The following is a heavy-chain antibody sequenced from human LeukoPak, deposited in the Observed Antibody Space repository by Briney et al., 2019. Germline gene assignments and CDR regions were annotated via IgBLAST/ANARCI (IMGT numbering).Heavy chain of an antibody. D-gene: IGHD3-10*01. V-gene: IGHV3-15*01. CDR2: IKSKADGETT. CDR3: TTDLGITMIRGVIVS. Sequence: GGSLRLSCAASGFTSTHAWMTWVRQAPGKGLEWVGRIKSKADGETTDYAAPVKGRFFMSRDDSKATLYLQMNYLETEDTAVYYCTTDLGITMIRGVIVSWGQGTLVTVSS. CDR1: GFTSTHAW. J-gene: IGHJ4*02.